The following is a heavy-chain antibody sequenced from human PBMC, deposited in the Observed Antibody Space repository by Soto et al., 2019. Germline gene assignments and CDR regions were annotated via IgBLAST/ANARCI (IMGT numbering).Heavy chain of an antibody. CDR1: GFTFSSYS. V-gene: IGHV3-7*05. J-gene: IGHJ5*02. CDR3: TSVRVWFAAADRYNWFDP. D-gene: IGHD6-13*01. CDR2: IKQDGSEK. Sequence: PGGSLRLSCAASGFTFSSYSMSWVRQAPGKGLEWVANIKQDGSEKYYVDSVKGRFTISRDNAKNSLYLQMNSLRAEDTAVYYCTSVRVWFAAADRYNWFDPWGQGTLVTVSS.